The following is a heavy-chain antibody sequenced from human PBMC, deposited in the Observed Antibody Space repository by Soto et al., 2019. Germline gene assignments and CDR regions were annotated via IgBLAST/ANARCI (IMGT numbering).Heavy chain of an antibody. CDR3: VRDGTKTLRDWFDP. Sequence: QVQLQESGPGLVKPSETLSLTCTVSGASISGFYWSWIRKSAGKGLEWIGRIYATGTTDYNPSLNSRVMMSVDTYKKQCSLKLRSVNAADTAVYYCVRDGTKTLRDWFDPWGQGISVTVSS. CDR1: GASISGFY. D-gene: IGHD1-1*01. J-gene: IGHJ5*02. CDR2: IYATGTT. V-gene: IGHV4-4*07.